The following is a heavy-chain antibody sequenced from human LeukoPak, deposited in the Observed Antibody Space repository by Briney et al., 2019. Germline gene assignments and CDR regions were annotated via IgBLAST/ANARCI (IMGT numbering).Heavy chain of an antibody. Sequence: GGSLRLSCAASGFSLSNYAMRWVRQAPGKGLEWVSAISGTGASTYYADSVKGRFTISRDNSKTTLYLQMNRLRAEDTAVYYCAKEVVWYYGSGSPIIVYWGQGTLVTVSS. CDR3: AKEVVWYYGSGSPIIVY. V-gene: IGHV3-23*01. J-gene: IGHJ4*02. CDR2: ISGTGAST. CDR1: GFSLSNYA. D-gene: IGHD3-10*01.